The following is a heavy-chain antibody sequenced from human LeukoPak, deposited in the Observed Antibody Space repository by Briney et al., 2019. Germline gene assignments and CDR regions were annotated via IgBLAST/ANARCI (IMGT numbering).Heavy chain of an antibody. Sequence: SETLSLTCAVSGGSFSDFYWNWIRQPPGKGLEWIGEVNYSGSTYYNPSLKSRVIISVDTSKNQFSLKLSSVTAADTGVYYCARGWLRAVAGRFDYWGQGTLVTVSS. V-gene: IGHV4-34*01. CDR3: ARGWLRAVAGRFDY. D-gene: IGHD6-19*01. J-gene: IGHJ4*02. CDR2: VNYSGST. CDR1: GGSFSDFY.